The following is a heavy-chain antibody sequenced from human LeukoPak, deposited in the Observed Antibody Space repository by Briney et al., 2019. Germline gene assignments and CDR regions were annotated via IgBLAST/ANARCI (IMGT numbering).Heavy chain of an antibody. J-gene: IGHJ6*03. Sequence: PSETLSLTCTVSGGSISSNNYYWGWIRQPPGKGLEWIGSIYYSGSTYYNPSLKSRVTISVDTSKNQFSLKLSSVTAADTAVYYCARDSPKRGRDGYNYYYYYYMDVWGKGTTVTVSS. V-gene: IGHV4-39*02. CDR1: GGSISSNNYY. CDR3: ARDSPKRGRDGYNYYYYYYMDV. CDR2: IYYSGST. D-gene: IGHD5-24*01.